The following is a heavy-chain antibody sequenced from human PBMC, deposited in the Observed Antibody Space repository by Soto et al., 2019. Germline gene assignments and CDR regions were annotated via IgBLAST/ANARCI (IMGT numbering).Heavy chain of an antibody. CDR1: GFTLTISA. Sequence: ASVKVSCRASGFTLTISAVQWVRQARGQRLEWIGWIVVGSGNTNYAQKFQERVTITRDMSTSTAYMELSSMRSEDTAVYYCAAEKTYYYDISGYHDAFDICGQGTMVTFSS. CDR2: IVVGSGNT. J-gene: IGHJ3*02. V-gene: IGHV1-58*01. D-gene: IGHD3-22*01. CDR3: AAEKTYYYDISGYHDAFDI.